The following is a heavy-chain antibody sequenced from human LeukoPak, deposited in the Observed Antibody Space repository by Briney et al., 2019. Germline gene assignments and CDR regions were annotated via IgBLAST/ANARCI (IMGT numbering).Heavy chain of an antibody. V-gene: IGHV3-49*03. CDR3: TRDRGAYNLYDY. CDR2: IRSKAYGETA. J-gene: IGHJ4*02. Sequence: GGSLRLPCTASGFTFCDYAMSWIRQAPGKGLEWVGFIRSKAYGETADYAASVKGRFTISRDDSKAIAYLQMNSLKTEDTAVYHCTRDRGAYNLYDYWGQGTLVTVSS. CDR1: GFTFCDYA. D-gene: IGHD1-1*01.